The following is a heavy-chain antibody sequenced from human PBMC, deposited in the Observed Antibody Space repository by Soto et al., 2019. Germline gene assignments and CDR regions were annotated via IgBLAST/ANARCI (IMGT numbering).Heavy chain of an antibody. CDR1: GFNFSLYT. J-gene: IGHJ4*02. V-gene: IGHV3-48*02. D-gene: IGHD3-10*01. CDR2: ISGPGSTI. Sequence: GGSLRLSCAASGFNFSLYTMNWVRQAPGRGLEWVSYISGPGSTIYYADSVKGRFAISRDNARSSVYLQMDSLRDEDTAVYYCTREPALGAYYPPHFDYWGQGALVTVSS. CDR3: TREPALGAYYPPHFDY.